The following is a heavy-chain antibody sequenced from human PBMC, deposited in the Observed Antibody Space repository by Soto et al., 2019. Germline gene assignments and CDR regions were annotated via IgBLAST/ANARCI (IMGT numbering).Heavy chain of an antibody. J-gene: IGHJ4*02. CDR1: GGSINSGGYY. Sequence: QVQLRESGPGLVKPSQTLSLTCTVSGGSINSGGYYWHWIRPHPGQGLEWIGYMYYSGRPYYNPFPRRSVMISADPSENHFSVKLRSVTAADTAVYFCARGYRQSGYSSSWLFGYWGQGTLVNVSS. D-gene: IGHD6-13*01. CDR3: ARGYRQSGYSSSWLFGY. V-gene: IGHV4-31*01. CDR2: MYYSGRP.